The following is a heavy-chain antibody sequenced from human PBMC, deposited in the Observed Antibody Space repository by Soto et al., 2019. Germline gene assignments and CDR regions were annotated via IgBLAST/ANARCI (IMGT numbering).Heavy chain of an antibody. CDR2: IIAIFGTA. Sequence: SVKVSCKTPGYTFTRYNIHWVRQAPGQRLEWMGGIIAIFGTANYAQKFQGRVTMTADESTSTAYMELSSLRSEDTAVYYCARDRNYYGMDVWGQGTTVTVSS. V-gene: IGHV1-69*13. CDR3: ARDRNYYGMDV. CDR1: GYTFTRYN. J-gene: IGHJ6*02.